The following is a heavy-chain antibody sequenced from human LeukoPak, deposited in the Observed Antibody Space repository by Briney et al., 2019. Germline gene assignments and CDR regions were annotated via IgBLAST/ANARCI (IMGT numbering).Heavy chain of an antibody. D-gene: IGHD2-15*01. CDR1: GFTFSNYW. J-gene: IGHJ6*02. CDR2: IKQDGSEK. V-gene: IGHV3-7*03. CDR3: ARLGGKLLKDGMDV. Sequence: GGSLRLSCAASGFTFSNYWMSWVRQAPGKGLEWVANIKQDGSEKYYVDSVKGRFTISRDNAKNSLYLQMNSLRAEDTAVYYCARLGGKLLKDGMDVWGQGTTVTVSS.